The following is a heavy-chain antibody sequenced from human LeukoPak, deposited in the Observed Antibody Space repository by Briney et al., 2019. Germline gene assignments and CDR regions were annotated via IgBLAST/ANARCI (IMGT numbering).Heavy chain of an antibody. V-gene: IGHV3-23*01. CDR3: GKGNEIDY. D-gene: IGHD1-1*01. Sequence: GGSLRLSCAASGFTFSSSGMSWVRQAPGKGLDWVSVISGSGNYAYYADSVRGRFTVSRDNSKNTLYLQMNSLRPEDTAVYYCGKGNEIDYWGPGTLVTVSS. CDR2: ISGSGNYA. CDR1: GFTFSSSG. J-gene: IGHJ4*02.